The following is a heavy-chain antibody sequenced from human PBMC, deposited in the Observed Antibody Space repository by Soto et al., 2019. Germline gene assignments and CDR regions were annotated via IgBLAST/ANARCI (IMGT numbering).Heavy chain of an antibody. V-gene: IGHV4-39*07. CDR2: IYDSGST. Sequence: PGKGLEWIGSIYDSGSTHYNPSLKSRVTISVDRSKNQFSLKLSSVTAADTAVYYCARGGRWNKMWLRLRRVFDIRGNGTTVPV. J-gene: IGHJ3*02. D-gene: IGHD5-12*01. CDR3: ARGGRWNKMWLRLRRVFDI.